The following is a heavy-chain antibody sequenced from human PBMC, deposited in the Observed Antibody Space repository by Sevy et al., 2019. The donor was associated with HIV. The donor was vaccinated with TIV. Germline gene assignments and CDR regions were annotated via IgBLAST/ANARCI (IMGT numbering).Heavy chain of an antibody. CDR2: IYYSGST. CDR1: GGSVSSGSYY. D-gene: IGHD2-2*01. V-gene: IGHV4-61*01. Sequence: SETLSLTCTVSGGSVSSGSYYWSWIRQPPGKGLGWIGYIYYSGSTNYNPSLKSRVTISVDTSKHQFSLKLSSLTASDMDLYYCARDIGYCSSTSCYLVNLIWFDPWGQGTLVTVSS. CDR3: ARDIGYCSSTSCYLVNLIWFDP. J-gene: IGHJ5*02.